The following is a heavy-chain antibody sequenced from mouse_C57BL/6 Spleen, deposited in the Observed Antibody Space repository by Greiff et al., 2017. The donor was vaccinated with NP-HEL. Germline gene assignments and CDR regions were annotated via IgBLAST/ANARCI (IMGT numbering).Heavy chain of an antibody. CDR2: ISSGSSTI. Sequence: VQLKESGGGLVKPGGSLKLSCAASGFTFSDYGMHWVRQAPEKGLEWVAYISSGSSTIYYADTVKGRFTISRDNAKNTLFLQMTSLRSEDTAMYYCARPPYYYGSSYGGYFDVWGTGTTVTVSS. J-gene: IGHJ1*03. CDR1: GFTFSDYG. D-gene: IGHD1-1*01. V-gene: IGHV5-17*01. CDR3: ARPPYYYGSSYGGYFDV.